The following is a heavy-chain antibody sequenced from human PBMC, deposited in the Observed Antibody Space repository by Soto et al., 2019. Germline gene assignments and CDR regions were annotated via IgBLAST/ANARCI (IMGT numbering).Heavy chain of an antibody. CDR1: GFTFSSYG. J-gene: IGHJ4*02. Sequence: QVQLVESGGGVVQPGRSLRLSCAASGFTFSSYGMHWVRQAPGKGLEWVAVISYDGSNKYYADSVKGRFTISRDNSKNTLYLQMNSLRAEDTAVYYCAKPAVVYDFWSGYRAYYFDYWGQGTLVTVSS. D-gene: IGHD3-3*01. CDR2: ISYDGSNK. CDR3: AKPAVVYDFWSGYRAYYFDY. V-gene: IGHV3-30*18.